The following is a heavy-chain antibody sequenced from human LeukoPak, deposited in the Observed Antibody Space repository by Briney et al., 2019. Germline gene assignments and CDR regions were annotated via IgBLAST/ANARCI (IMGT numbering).Heavy chain of an antibody. D-gene: IGHD3-22*01. CDR2: IIPIFGTA. Sequence: SVKVSCKASGGTFSSYAISWVRQAPGQGLEWMGGIIPIFGTANYAQKFQGRVTITADESTSTAYMELSSLRSEDTAVYYCARDYYDGSGYYVVGFLDYWGQGTLVTVSS. J-gene: IGHJ4*02. CDR3: ARDYYDGSGYYVVGFLDY. CDR1: GGTFSSYA. V-gene: IGHV1-69*13.